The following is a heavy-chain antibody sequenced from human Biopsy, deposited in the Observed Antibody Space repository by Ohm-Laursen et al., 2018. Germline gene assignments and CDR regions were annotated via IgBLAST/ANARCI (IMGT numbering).Heavy chain of an antibody. CDR3: ARGPHSGSHSCFDY. D-gene: IGHD1-26*01. Sequence: SSVKVSCKASGGTFINYAISWVRLAPGQGLEWMGGIIPMFGTANYAQMFQGRVTISADESTGTSYMELSRLTTEDTAIYYCARGPHSGSHSCFDYWGRGTLVTVSS. V-gene: IGHV1-69*01. J-gene: IGHJ4*02. CDR1: GGTFINYA. CDR2: IIPMFGTA.